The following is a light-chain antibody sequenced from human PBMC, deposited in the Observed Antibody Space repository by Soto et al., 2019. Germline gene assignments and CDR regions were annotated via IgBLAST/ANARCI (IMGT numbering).Light chain of an antibody. CDR2: DAS. J-gene: IGKJ4*01. CDR1: QSINDY. V-gene: IGKV3-11*01. Sequence: VLTQSPATLSLSPGDRATLSCRASQSINDYLAWYQHKPGQAPRLLIYDASNRATGIPARFSGSGSGTDFTLPISSLEPEDFAFYYCQQRGGWPLTFGGGTQVEIK. CDR3: QQRGGWPLT.